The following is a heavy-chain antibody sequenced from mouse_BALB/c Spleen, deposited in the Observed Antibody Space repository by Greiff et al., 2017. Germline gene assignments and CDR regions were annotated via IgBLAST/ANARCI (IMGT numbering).Heavy chain of an antibody. CDR1: GFTFSSYT. J-gene: IGHJ2*01. CDR2: ISNGGGST. CDR3: ARRDRGYFDY. D-gene: IGHD2-14*01. V-gene: IGHV5-12-2*01. Sequence: VQLKESGGGLVQPGGSLKLSCAASGFTFSSYTMSWVRQTPEKRLEWVAYISNGGGSTYYPDTVKGRFTISRDNAKNTLYLQMSSLKSEDTAMYYCARRDRGYFDYWGQGTTLTVSS.